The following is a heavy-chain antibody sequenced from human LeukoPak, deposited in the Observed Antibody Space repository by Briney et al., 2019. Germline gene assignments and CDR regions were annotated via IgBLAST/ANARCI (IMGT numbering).Heavy chain of an antibody. V-gene: IGHV3-30*04. CDR2: ISYEGSNK. J-gene: IGHJ4*02. CDR3: ARRPSPFDSSGYYHLVD. Sequence: GGSLRLSCAASGFSFISYAMYWVRQAPGKGLEWVAVISYEGSNKYYADSVKGRFTISRDNSKNTLYLQMNSLRAEDTAVYYCARRPSPFDSSGYYHLVDWSQGTLVTVSS. CDR1: GFSFISYA. D-gene: IGHD3-22*01.